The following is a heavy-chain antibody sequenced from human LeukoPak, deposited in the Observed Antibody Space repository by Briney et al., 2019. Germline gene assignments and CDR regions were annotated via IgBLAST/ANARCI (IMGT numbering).Heavy chain of an antibody. CDR2: IYYSGST. J-gene: IGHJ4*02. V-gene: IGHV4-39*02. Sequence: SETLSLTCTVSGGSISSSSYYWGWIRQPPGKGLEWIGSIYYSGSTYYNPSLRSRVTISVDTSKNQFSLKLSSVTAADTAVYYCARDPSSSWYPGLDYWGQGTLVTVSS. D-gene: IGHD6-13*01. CDR1: GGSISSSSYY. CDR3: ARDPSSSWYPGLDY.